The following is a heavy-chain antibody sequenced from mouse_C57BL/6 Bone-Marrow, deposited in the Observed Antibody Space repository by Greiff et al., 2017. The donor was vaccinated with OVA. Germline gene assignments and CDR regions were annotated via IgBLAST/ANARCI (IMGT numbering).Heavy chain of an antibody. CDR1: GFTFSDYY. D-gene: IGHD1-1*01. J-gene: IGHJ3*01. CDR2: ISNGGGST. V-gene: IGHV5-12*01. CDR3: ARHDGFSPGGFAY. Sequence: EVKVVESGGGLVQPGGSLKLSCAASGFTFSDYYMYWVRQTPEKRLEWVAYISNGGGSTYYTDTVKGRFTISRDNAKNTLYLQMSRLKSEDTAMYYCARHDGFSPGGFAYWGQGTLVTVSA.